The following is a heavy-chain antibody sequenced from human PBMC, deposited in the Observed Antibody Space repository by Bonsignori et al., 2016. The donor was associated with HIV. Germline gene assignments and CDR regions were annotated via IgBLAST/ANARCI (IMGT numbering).Heavy chain of an antibody. V-gene: IGHV4-39*07. CDR1: GGSISRSNYY. Sequence: SETLSLTCTVSGGSISRSNYYWGWIRQPPGKGLEWIGSMYYTGSTYYNPALKSRVTISIDTSKNQFSLKLNSVTPADTAVYYCVTWRYTPHYYYFYMDVWGNGTTVTVSS. D-gene: IGHD1-1*01. J-gene: IGHJ6*03. CDR3: VTWRYTPHYYYFYMDV. CDR2: MYYTGST.